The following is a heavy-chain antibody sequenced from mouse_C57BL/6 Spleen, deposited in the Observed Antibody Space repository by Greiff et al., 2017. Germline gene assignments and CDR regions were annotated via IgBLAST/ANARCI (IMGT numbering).Heavy chain of an antibody. V-gene: IGHV5-4*03. CDR1: GFNFSSYA. CDR3: ASLYDGSYGDYFDY. D-gene: IGHD2-3*01. CDR2: ISDGGSYT. Sequence: EVKLMESGGGLVKPGGSLKLSCAASGFNFSSYAMSWVRQTPEKRLEWVATISDGGSYTYYPDNVKGRFTISRDNAKNNLYLQMSHLKSEDTAMYYCASLYDGSYGDYFDYWGQGTTLTVSS. J-gene: IGHJ2*01.